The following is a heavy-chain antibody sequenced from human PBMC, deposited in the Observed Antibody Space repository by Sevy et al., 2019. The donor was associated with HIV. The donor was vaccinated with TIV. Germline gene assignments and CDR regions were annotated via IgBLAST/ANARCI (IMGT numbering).Heavy chain of an antibody. CDR2: INPNSGDT. CDR1: GYTFTGQY. CDR3: ARDFRLRGYSYGSFDY. V-gene: IGHV1-2*02. Sequence: ASVKVSCKASGYTFTGQYIHWVRQAPGQGLEWMGWINPNSGDTNYGQDFQGRVTLTRDTSINTAYMELSGLKSDDTAIDYCARDFRLRGYSYGSFDYWGQGTLVTVSS. D-gene: IGHD5-18*01. J-gene: IGHJ4*02.